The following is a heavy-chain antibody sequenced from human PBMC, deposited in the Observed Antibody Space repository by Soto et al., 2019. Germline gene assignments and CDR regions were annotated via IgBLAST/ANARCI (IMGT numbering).Heavy chain of an antibody. D-gene: IGHD6-13*01. J-gene: IGHJ6*01. CDR1: VGSISISNW. V-gene: IGHV4-4*02. CDR2: IYHSGST. CDR3: ARDIAAAGAGDYYYGMDV. Sequence: SETLSLTCAFSVGSISISNWWSCFRQPPVKGLEWIGEIYHSGSTNYNPSLKSRVTISVDKSKNQFSLKLSSVTAADTAVYYCARDIAAAGAGDYYYGMDVWGQGTTVTVSS.